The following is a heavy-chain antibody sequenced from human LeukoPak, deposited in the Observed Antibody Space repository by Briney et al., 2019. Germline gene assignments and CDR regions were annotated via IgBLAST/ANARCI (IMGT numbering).Heavy chain of an antibody. V-gene: IGHV4-38-2*02. D-gene: IGHD3-22*01. J-gene: IGHJ4*02. CDR2: IYYSGST. Sequence: SETLSLTCTVSGYSISSGYYWGWIRQPPGKGLEWIGSIYYSGSTYYNPSLKSRVTISVDTSKKQFSLKLSSVTAADTAVYYCARDYYDSSGYYPWGYWGQGTLVTVSS. CDR1: GYSISSGYY. CDR3: ARDYYDSSGYYPWGY.